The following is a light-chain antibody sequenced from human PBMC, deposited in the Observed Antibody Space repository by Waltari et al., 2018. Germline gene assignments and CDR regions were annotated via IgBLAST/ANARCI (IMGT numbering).Light chain of an antibody. CDR2: RAS. V-gene: IGKV1-5*03. Sequence: DIQVTQSPSTLSASVGDSVTITCRTSQSINKWVSWYQQKPGKTPKLLIYRASRLESGVPSRFRGSGSATEFTLSISGLQPDDVATYYCQQYNSYPYTFGQGTKVEI. J-gene: IGKJ2*01. CDR3: QQYNSYPYT. CDR1: QSINKW.